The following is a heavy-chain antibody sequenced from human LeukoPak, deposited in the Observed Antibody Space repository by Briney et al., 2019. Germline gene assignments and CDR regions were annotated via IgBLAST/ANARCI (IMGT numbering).Heavy chain of an antibody. D-gene: IGHD4-17*01. CDR1: GGSISSYY. CDR2: IYYSGST. J-gene: IGHJ5*02. V-gene: IGHV4-59*01. Sequence: SETLSLICTVSGGSISSYYWSWIRQPPGKGLEWIGYIYYSGSTNYNPSLKSRVTISVDTSKNQFSLKLSSVTAADTAVYYCARDQYYGDYHWFDPWGQGTLVTVSS. CDR3: ARDQYYGDYHWFDP.